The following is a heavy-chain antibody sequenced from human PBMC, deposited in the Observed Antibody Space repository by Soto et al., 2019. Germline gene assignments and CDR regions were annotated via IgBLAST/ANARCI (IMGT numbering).Heavy chain of an antibody. Sequence: SETLSLTCVVSGGTVASSHWWSCVRQSPSRGLEWIGNVYHTGDTNLNPSLQSRVTFSVDKSNNQFSLRLTSLTAADTAVYFCAREIVTAGGNNYFDPWGPGTLVTVSS. J-gene: IGHJ5*02. D-gene: IGHD2-21*02. V-gene: IGHV4-4*02. CDR1: GGTVASSHW. CDR2: VYHTGDT. CDR3: AREIVTAGGNNYFDP.